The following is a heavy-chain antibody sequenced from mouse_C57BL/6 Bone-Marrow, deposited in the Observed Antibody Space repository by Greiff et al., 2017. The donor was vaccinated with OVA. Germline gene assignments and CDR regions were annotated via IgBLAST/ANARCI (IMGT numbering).Heavy chain of an antibody. CDR2: IYPRSGNT. V-gene: IGHV1-81*01. D-gene: IGHD4-1*01. CDR1: GYTFTSYG. Sequence: QVQLKESGAELARPGASVKLSCKASGYTFTSYGISWVKQRTGQGLEWIGEIYPRSGNTYYNEKFKGKASLTADKSSSTAYMELRSLTSEDSAVYFGARLVRLGRRAMDYWGQGTSVTVSS. J-gene: IGHJ4*01. CDR3: ARLVRLGRRAMDY.